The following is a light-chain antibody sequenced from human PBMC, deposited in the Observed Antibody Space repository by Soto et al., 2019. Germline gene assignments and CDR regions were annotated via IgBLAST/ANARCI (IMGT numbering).Light chain of an antibody. CDR1: SSDVGNYKY. CDR3: SSYTTTSSYV. J-gene: IGLJ1*01. Sequence: QSALTQPASVSGSPGQSITISCTGTSSDVGNYKYVSWYQQHPGKAPKLMIYDVNNRPSGISDRFSGSKSGNTASLTISGLQAEDEADYYCSSYTTTSSYVFGTGTKVTVL. CDR2: DVN. V-gene: IGLV2-14*01.